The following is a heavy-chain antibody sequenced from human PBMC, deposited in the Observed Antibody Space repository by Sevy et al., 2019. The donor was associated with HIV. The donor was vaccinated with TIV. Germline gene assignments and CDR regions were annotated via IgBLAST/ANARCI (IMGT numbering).Heavy chain of an antibody. J-gene: IGHJ4*02. CDR3: ARDRSIAARLGYYFDY. CDR2: ISSSGSTI. D-gene: IGHD6-6*01. CDR1: GFTFSDYY. V-gene: IGHV3-11*01. Sequence: GGSLRLSCAASGFTFSDYYTSWIRQAPGKGLEWVSYISSSGSTIYYADSVKGRFTISRDNAKNSLYLQMNSLRAEDTAVYYCARDRSIAARLGYYFDYWGQGTLVTVSS.